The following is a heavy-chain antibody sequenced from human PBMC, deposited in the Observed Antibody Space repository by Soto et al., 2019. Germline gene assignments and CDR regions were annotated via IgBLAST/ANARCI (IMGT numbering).Heavy chain of an antibody. J-gene: IGHJ4*01. D-gene: IGHD3-3*01. CDR3: ARDATTFGVPEILLDY. CDR1: GYTFTSYG. V-gene: IGHV1-18*01. CDR2: ISAYNGNT. Sequence: ASVKVSCKASGYTFTSYGISWVRQAPGQWLEWMGWISAYNGNTNYAQKLQGRVTMTTDTSTSTAYMELRSLRSDDTAVYYCARDATTFGVPEILLDYWGHGTLVTVSS.